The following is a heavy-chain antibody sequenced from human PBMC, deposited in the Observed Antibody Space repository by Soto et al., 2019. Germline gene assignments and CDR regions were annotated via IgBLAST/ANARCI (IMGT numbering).Heavy chain of an antibody. V-gene: IGHV3-23*01. D-gene: IGHD6-13*01. Sequence: GSLRLSCAASGFTFSSYAMSWLRQAPGKGLEWVSAISGSGGSTYYADSVKGRFTISRDNSKNTLYLQMNSLRAEDTAVYYCAKDRLGQQQLVFVDWFDPWGQGTLVTVSS. CDR1: GFTFSSYA. CDR3: AKDRLGQQQLVFVDWFDP. J-gene: IGHJ5*02. CDR2: ISGSGGST.